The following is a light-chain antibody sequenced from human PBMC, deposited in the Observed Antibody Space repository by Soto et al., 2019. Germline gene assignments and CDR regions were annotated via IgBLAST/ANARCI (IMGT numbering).Light chain of an antibody. CDR2: DAS. Sequence: DIQMTQSPSTLSASVGDRVTITCRASQSISSWLAWYQQKPGKAPKLLIYDASSLESGVPSRFSGSGSGTEFTLTISSLKHDDFATYYCQQYNSYRTFGQGTKVEIK. CDR1: QSISSW. CDR3: QQYNSYRT. J-gene: IGKJ1*01. V-gene: IGKV1-5*01.